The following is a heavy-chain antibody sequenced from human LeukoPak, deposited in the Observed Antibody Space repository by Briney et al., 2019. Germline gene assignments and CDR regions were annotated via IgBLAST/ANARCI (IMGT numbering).Heavy chain of an antibody. CDR3: ARILTGDSSQKLSDY. Sequence: SVKVSCKASGGTFSSYAISWVRQAPGQGLEWMGRIIPILGIANYAQKFQGRVTITADKSTSTAYMELSSLRSEDTAVYYCARILTGDSSQKLSDYWGQGTLVTVSS. V-gene: IGHV1-69*04. CDR1: GGTFSSYA. CDR2: IIPILGIA. D-gene: IGHD3-22*01. J-gene: IGHJ4*02.